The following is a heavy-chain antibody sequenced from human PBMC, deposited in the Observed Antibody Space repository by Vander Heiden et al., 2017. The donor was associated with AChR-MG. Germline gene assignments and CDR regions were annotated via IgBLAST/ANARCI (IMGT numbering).Heavy chain of an antibody. J-gene: IGHJ4*02. V-gene: IGHV3-74*01. CDR3: ARDPYFIRGYYTSSHY. CDR1: GFPFSSYW. D-gene: IGHD3-22*01. Sequence: EVQLVESGGGLVQPGGSLRLSCAASGFPFSSYWMHWVRQAPGKGLVWVSRINSDGSSTSYADSVKGRFTISRDNAKNTLYLQMNSLRAEDTAVYYCARDPYFIRGYYTSSHYWGQGTLVTVSS. CDR2: INSDGSST.